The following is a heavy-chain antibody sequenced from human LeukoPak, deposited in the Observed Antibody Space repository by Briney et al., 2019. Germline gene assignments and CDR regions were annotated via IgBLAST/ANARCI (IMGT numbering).Heavy chain of an antibody. V-gene: IGHV4-59*01. CDR1: DASINNYY. CDR2: IYFTGST. Sequence: SETLSLTCTVSDASINNYYWNWIRQPPGKGLEWIGYIYFTGSTHYNPSLKSRVTISLDRSKTQFSLNLSSLSAADTAMYYCARTRGFKADHKSFDYWGQGTLVTVSS. D-gene: IGHD6-25*01. J-gene: IGHJ4*02. CDR3: ARTRGFKADHKSFDY.